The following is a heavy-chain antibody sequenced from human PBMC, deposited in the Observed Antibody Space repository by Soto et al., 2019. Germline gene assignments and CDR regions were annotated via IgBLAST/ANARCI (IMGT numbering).Heavy chain of an antibody. CDR1: GFTFGDYA. J-gene: IGHJ6*02. CDR3: TRTPWIQLWLLPTDYYGMDV. D-gene: IGHD5-18*01. Sequence: GGSLRLSCTASGFTFGDYAMSWFRQAPGKGLEWVGFIRSKAYGGTTEYAASVKGRFTISRDDSKSIAYLQMISLKTEDTAVYYGTRTPWIQLWLLPTDYYGMDVWGQGTTVTVSS. CDR2: IRSKAYGGTT. V-gene: IGHV3-49*03.